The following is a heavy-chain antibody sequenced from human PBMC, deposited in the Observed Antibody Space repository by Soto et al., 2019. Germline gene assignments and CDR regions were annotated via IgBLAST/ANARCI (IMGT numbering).Heavy chain of an antibody. D-gene: IGHD3-10*01. CDR1: GFTFSSYE. J-gene: IGHJ6*02. CDR2: ITSGGSAI. V-gene: IGHV3-48*03. CDR3: ARAAGIMERGVYAMDV. Sequence: PGGSLRLSCAASGFTFSSYEMHWVRQAPGKGLEWVSYITSGGSAISYADTVKGRFTISRDNAKNSLYLQVNSLRVEDTAVYYCARAAGIMERGVYAMDVWGQGTTVTVSS.